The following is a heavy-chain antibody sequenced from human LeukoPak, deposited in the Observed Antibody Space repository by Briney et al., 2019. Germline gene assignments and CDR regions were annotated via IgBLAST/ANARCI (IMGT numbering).Heavy chain of an antibody. CDR2: ISSNGGST. D-gene: IGHD6-19*01. CDR3: ARVPFSSAWYDY. CDR1: GFIFSNYG. J-gene: IGHJ4*02. V-gene: IGHV3-64*01. Sequence: GGSPRLSCAASGFIFSNYGMHWVRQAPGRGLKFVSRISSNGGSTYYANSLKGRFTISRDNSKNTVYLQMASLRPEDMAVYYCARVPFSSAWYDYWGQGTLVTVSS.